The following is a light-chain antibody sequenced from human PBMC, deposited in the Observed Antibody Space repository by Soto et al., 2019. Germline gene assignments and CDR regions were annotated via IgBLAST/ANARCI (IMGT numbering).Light chain of an antibody. J-gene: IGKJ1*01. V-gene: IGKV3-20*01. Sequence: EIVWTQSPGTLSLSPGERSTLSCMASQSVSSSYLAWYQQKPGQAPRLLIYAASNTAPGIPDRFSGSGSGTDFTLTISRLEPEDFAVYYCQQYGNSPRTVGQGTQVEIK. CDR1: QSVSSSY. CDR2: AAS. CDR3: QQYGNSPRT.